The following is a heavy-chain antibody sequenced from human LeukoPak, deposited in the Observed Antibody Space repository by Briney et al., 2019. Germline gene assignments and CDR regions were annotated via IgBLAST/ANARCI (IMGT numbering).Heavy chain of an antibody. V-gene: IGHV4-59*08. Sequence: PSETLSLTCTVSGGSISSYYWSWIRQPPGKGLEWIGYIYYSGSTNYNPSLKSRVTISVDTSKNQFSLKLSSVTAADTAVYYCARHQYSTTVTLDYWGQGTLVTVSS. CDR2: IYYSGST. CDR1: GGSISSYY. D-gene: IGHD4-17*01. J-gene: IGHJ4*02. CDR3: ARHQYSTTVTLDY.